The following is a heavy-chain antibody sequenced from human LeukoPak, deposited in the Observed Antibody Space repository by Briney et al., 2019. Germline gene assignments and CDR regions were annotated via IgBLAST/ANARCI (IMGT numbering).Heavy chain of an antibody. CDR1: GGSISGYY. D-gene: IGHD5-18*01. J-gene: IGHJ4*02. V-gene: IGHV4-59*01. Sequence: SETLSLTCTVSGGSISGYYWSWIRQPPGKGLEWIGYMYFGGSSNYNPSLKSRVTISVDTSKNQLPLNLNSVTAADTAVYYCTRASRGYSYGFAEYWGQGTLVTVSS. CDR2: MYFGGSS. CDR3: TRASRGYSYGFAEY.